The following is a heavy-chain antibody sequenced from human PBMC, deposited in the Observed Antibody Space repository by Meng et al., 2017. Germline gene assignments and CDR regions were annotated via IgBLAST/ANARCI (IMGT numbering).Heavy chain of an antibody. Sequence: QVPLVLPGADVNKPGASVKVSCKASGYTFTSYAMHWVRQAPGQRLEWMGWINAGNGNTKYSQKFQGRVTITRDTSASTAYMELSSLRSEDTAVYYCARSHVLLWFGEDLDYWGQGTLVTVSS. J-gene: IGHJ4*02. CDR1: GYTFTSYA. CDR2: INAGNGNT. V-gene: IGHV1-3*01. D-gene: IGHD3-10*01. CDR3: ARSHVLLWFGEDLDY.